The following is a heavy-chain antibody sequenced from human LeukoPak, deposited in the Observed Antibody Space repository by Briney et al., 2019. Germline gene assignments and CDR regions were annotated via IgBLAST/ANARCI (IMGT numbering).Heavy chain of an antibody. Sequence: ASVKVSCKASGYTFTGYYMHWVRQAPGQGLEWMGWINPNSGGTNYAQKFQGRVTMTRDTSISTAYMELSRLRSDDTAVYYCARDVYESVTMVRGVMFDPWGQGTLVTVSS. V-gene: IGHV1-2*02. D-gene: IGHD3-10*01. CDR3: ARDVYESVTMVRGVMFDP. CDR2: INPNSGGT. J-gene: IGHJ5*02. CDR1: GYTFTGYY.